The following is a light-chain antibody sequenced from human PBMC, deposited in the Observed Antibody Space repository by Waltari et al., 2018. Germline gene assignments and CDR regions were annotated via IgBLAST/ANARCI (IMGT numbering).Light chain of an antibody. J-gene: IGLJ1*01. CDR1: SSDVGGYDY. CDR2: DVS. Sequence: QSALTQPASVSGSPGQSITIFCAGTSSDVGGYDYVYWYQQHPGKAPELIIYDVSNRPSGVSDRFSGSKSGNTASLTISGLQADDEADYYCSSYSSSSTLYVFGTGTKVTV. CDR3: SSYSSSSTLYV. V-gene: IGLV2-14*03.